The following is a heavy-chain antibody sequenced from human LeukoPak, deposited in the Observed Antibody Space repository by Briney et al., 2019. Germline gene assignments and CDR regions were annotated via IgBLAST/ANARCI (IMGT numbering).Heavy chain of an antibody. D-gene: IGHD4/OR15-4a*01. V-gene: IGHV3-48*03. CDR1: GFTFSSYE. J-gene: IGHJ4*02. Sequence: GGSLRLSCAASGFTFSSYEMNWVRQAPGKGLGWVSYISSSGSTIYYADSVKGRFTISGDNSKNTLYLQMNSLRAEDTAVYYCARALHGAFDYWGQGTLVTVSS. CDR3: ARALHGAFDY. CDR2: ISSSGSTI.